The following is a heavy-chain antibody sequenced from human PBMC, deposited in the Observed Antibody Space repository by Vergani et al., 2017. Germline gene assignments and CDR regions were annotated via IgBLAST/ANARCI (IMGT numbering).Heavy chain of an antibody. CDR3: ARDSPYDSSGYAFDI. J-gene: IGHJ3*02. D-gene: IGHD3-22*01. Sequence: EVQLVESGGGLVKPGESLRLSCVASGFSFSDAWMGWVRQTPGKGLEWVGRSRNKARSYTTEYSASVKGRFTISRDDSRNSLYLQMNSLKTEDTAVYYCARDSPYDSSGYAFDIWGQGTMVTVSS. CDR2: SRNKARSYTT. V-gene: IGHV3-72*01. CDR1: GFSFSDAW.